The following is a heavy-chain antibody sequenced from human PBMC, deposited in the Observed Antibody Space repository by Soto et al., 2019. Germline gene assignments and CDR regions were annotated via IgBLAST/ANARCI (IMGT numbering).Heavy chain of an antibody. CDR2: IQSKSDGGKT. J-gene: IGHJ3*02. Sequence: EVQLVASGGGLVKPGDSLRLSCAGSGLTFSNVRMTWVRKTPGKGLGWIGRIQSKSDGGKTDYPAAVKGRFTISRDDSKNTLYLQLNSLKTEDTAVYYCATDYGWAFGIWGQGTMVTVSS. CDR1: GLTFSNVR. D-gene: IGHD4-17*01. CDR3: ATDYGWAFGI. V-gene: IGHV3-15*01.